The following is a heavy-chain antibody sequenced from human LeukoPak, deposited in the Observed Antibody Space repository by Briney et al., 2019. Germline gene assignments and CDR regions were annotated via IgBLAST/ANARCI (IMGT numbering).Heavy chain of an antibody. Sequence: PGGSLRLSCAASGFTFSSYAMSWVRQAPGKGLEWVSAISGSGGSTYYADSVKGRFTISRDNSKNTLYLQMNSLRAEDTAVYYCAKDGYYYGSGSYRGHVNYYYYYYMDVWGKGTTVTISS. CDR3: AKDGYYYGSGSYRGHVNYYYYYYMDV. CDR2: ISGSGGST. V-gene: IGHV3-23*01. J-gene: IGHJ6*03. CDR1: GFTFSSYA. D-gene: IGHD3-10*01.